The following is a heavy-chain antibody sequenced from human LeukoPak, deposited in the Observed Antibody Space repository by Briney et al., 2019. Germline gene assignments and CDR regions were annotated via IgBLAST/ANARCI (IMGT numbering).Heavy chain of an antibody. V-gene: IGHV4-59*12. J-gene: IGHJ4*02. Sequence: SETLSLTCTVSGGSLSTYYWSWLRRPPGKGLEWVGYVYFTGSPKYNPSLKTRVTISQDTSKNQFSLNLRSVTAADTAVYYCARGPFPNYYGSGSFELWGQGALVTVSS. CDR1: GGSLSTYY. CDR3: ARGPFPNYYGSGSFEL. D-gene: IGHD3-10*01. CDR2: VYFTGSP.